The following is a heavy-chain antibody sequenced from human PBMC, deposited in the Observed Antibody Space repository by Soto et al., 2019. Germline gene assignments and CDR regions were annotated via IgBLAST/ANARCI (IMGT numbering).Heavy chain of an antibody. Sequence: QVQLQESGPGLVKPSETLSLTCTVSGGSITNYYCSWFRQPPGKGLEWIGYINYDGYSAYNLSLKTRVTLAMDPSKAQFSLILESVTATDTAVYYCARHGFGPLHGRVDVWGPGTTVIVSS. CDR1: GGSITNYY. CDR2: INYDGYS. V-gene: IGHV4-59*08. J-gene: IGHJ6*02. CDR3: ARHGFGPLHGRVDV. D-gene: IGHD3-10*01.